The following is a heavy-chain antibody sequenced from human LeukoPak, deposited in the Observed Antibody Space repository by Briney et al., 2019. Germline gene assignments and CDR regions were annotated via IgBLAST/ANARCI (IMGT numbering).Heavy chain of an antibody. CDR2: ISSSSSYI. D-gene: IGHD2-15*01. CDR3: ARDPSKYCSGGSCYPNWFDP. CDR1: GFTFSSYS. J-gene: IGHJ5*02. Sequence: GGSLRLSCAASGFTFSSYSMNWVRQAPGKGLEWVSSISSSSSYIYYADSVKGRFTISKDNAKNSLYLQMNSLRAEDTAVYYCARDPSKYCSGGSCYPNWFDPWGQGTLVTVSS. V-gene: IGHV3-21*01.